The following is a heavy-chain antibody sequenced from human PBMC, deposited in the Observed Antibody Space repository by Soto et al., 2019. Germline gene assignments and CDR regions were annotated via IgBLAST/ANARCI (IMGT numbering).Heavy chain of an antibody. CDR3: AKSQTGINSANDY. CDR2: ISGSGGNT. V-gene: IGHV3-23*01. D-gene: IGHD3-3*02. J-gene: IGHJ4*02. CDR1: GFTFSTYA. Sequence: EVQLLESGGGLVQPGGSLRLSCAASGFTFSTYAMNWVRQAAGKGLEWVSTISGSGGNTYYADSVKGRFTISRDNSKNTLFLQMNSLRAEDTALYYCAKSQTGINSANDYWGRGTLVTVSS.